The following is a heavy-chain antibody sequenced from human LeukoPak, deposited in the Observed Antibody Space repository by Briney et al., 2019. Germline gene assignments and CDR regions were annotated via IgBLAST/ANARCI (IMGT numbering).Heavy chain of an antibody. V-gene: IGHV4-4*07. CDR2: IYTSGST. Sequence: SETLSLTCTVSGGSISSYYWSWIRQPAGKGLQWIGRIYTSGSTNYNPSLKSRVTMSVDTSKNQFSLKLSSVTAADTAVYYCARDGVYVSSGYYSSLDYWGQGTLVTVSS. J-gene: IGHJ4*02. CDR1: GGSISSYY. CDR3: ARDGVYVSSGYYSSLDY. D-gene: IGHD3-22*01.